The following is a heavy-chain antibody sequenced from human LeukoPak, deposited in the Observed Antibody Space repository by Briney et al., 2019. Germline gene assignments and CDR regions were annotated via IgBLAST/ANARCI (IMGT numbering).Heavy chain of an antibody. V-gene: IGHV3-21*01. Sequence: PGGSLRLSCAASGFTFSSYSMNWVRQAPGNGLEWVSSISSSSSYIYYSDSEKGRFTISRDNAKNSLYLQMNSLRAEDTAVYYCARDLSVRWYYDILTGYYPPTFYYYYGMDVWGQGTTVTVSS. D-gene: IGHD3-9*01. CDR2: ISSSSSYI. CDR1: GFTFSSYS. J-gene: IGHJ6*02. CDR3: ARDLSVRWYYDILTGYYPPTFYYYYGMDV.